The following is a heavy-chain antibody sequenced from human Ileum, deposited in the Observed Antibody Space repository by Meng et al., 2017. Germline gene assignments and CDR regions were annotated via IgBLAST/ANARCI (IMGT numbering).Heavy chain of an antibody. CDR3: ARTPLYSGSYYFDP. Sequence: QVRLTESGPGLVWPSETLSLTCTVSGDSVSSDNYYWSWIRQPPGKGLEWIGYVYYSGHTDCNPSLKSRLSISIDTSKNHFSLKLSSVTAADTAVYYCARTPLYSGSYYFDPWGQGALVTVSS. J-gene: IGHJ4*02. V-gene: IGHV4-61*03. D-gene: IGHD1-26*01. CDR1: GDSVSSDNYY. CDR2: VYYSGHT.